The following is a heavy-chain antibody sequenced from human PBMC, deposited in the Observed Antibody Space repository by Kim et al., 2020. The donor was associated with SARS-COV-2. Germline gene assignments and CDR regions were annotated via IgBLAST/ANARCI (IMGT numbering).Heavy chain of an antibody. D-gene: IGHD1-26*01. CDR1: GGSISSYY. CDR2: IYYSGST. CDR3: ARDQWMYSGSYEGAFDI. J-gene: IGHJ3*02. V-gene: IGHV4-59*01. Sequence: SETLSLTCTVSGGSISSYYWSWIRQPPGKGLEWIGYIYYSGSTNYNPSLKSRVTISVDTSKNQFSLKLSSVTAADTAVYYCARDQWMYSGSYEGAFDIWGQGTMVTVSS.